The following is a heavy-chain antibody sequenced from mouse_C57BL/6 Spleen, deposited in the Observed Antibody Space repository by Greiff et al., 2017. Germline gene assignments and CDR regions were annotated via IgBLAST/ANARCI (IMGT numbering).Heavy chain of an antibody. Sequence: QVQLQQPGAELVRPGSSVKLSCKASGYTFTSYWMDWVKQRPGQGLEWIGNIYPSDSETHYNQKFKDKATLTVDKSSSTAYMQLSSLTSEDSAVYYCARRGGSGSLAYWGQGTLVTVSA. V-gene: IGHV1-61*01. D-gene: IGHD3-2*02. CDR3: ARRGGSGSLAY. CDR1: GYTFTSYW. CDR2: IYPSDSET. J-gene: IGHJ3*01.